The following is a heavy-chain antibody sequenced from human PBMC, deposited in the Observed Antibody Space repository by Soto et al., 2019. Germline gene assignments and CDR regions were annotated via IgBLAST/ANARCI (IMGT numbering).Heavy chain of an antibody. CDR1: GFTFDDYA. Sequence: GGSLRLSCAASGFTFDDYAMHWVRQAPGKGLEWVSGISWNSGSIGYADSVKGRFTISRDNSKNTLYLQMNSLRAEDTAVYYWVRGSGYDSGGDAFDIWGQGTMVTVSS. V-gene: IGHV3-9*01. CDR3: VRGSGYDSGGDAFDI. D-gene: IGHD3-22*01. J-gene: IGHJ3*02. CDR2: ISWNSGSI.